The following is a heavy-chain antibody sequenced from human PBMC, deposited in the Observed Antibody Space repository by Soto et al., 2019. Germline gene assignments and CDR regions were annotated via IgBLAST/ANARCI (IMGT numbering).Heavy chain of an antibody. V-gene: IGHV3-23*01. D-gene: IGHD2-15*01. CDR1: GFTFSSYA. CDR2: ISGSGGST. Sequence: GVSLRLSCAASGFTFSSYAMSWVRQAPGKGLEWVSAISGSGGSTYYADSVKGRFTISRDNSKNTLYLQMNSLRAEDTAVYYCVAGGPDGYYYYGMDVWGQGTTVTVSS. CDR3: VAGGPDGYYYYGMDV. J-gene: IGHJ6*02.